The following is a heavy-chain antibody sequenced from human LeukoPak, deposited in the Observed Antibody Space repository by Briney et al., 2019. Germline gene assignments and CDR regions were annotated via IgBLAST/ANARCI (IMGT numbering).Heavy chain of an antibody. D-gene: IGHD3-22*01. J-gene: IGHJ4*02. CDR3: ASVYYYDSSGYSDY. Sequence: GGSLRLSCAASGFTFSSYSMNWVRQAPGKGLEWVSCISSSSSTIYYADSVKGRFTISRDNAKNSLYLQMNSLRAEDTAVYYCASVYYYDSSGYSDYWGQGTLVTVSS. CDR2: ISSSSSTI. CDR1: GFTFSSYS. V-gene: IGHV3-48*04.